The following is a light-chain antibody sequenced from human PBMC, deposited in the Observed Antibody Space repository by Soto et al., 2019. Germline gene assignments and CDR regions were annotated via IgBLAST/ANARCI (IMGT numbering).Light chain of an antibody. CDR3: QQYYSAPQT. Sequence: DIVMTQSPESLAVSLGERATINCKSSQSLLHSTNNNNYLSWYQQKPGQPPKLLISWASTRESGVPDRFSGGGSATYFSLTITSLQAEDVAVYYCQQYYSAPQTFGQGTKVEIK. J-gene: IGKJ1*01. V-gene: IGKV4-1*01. CDR1: QSLLHSTNNNNY. CDR2: WAS.